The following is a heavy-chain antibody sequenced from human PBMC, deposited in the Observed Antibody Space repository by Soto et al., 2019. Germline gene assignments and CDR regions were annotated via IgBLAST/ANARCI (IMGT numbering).Heavy chain of an antibody. CDR1: GFTLRTYT. CDR2: ISISSSDR. J-gene: IGHJ4*01. Sequence: GGSLRLSCAASGFTLRTYTMNWVRQAPGKGLGWVSSISISSSDRYYADSVRGRFTISRDNDKNALYLQMNSLRADDTAVYFCVRGMNPLFGGQGTLVTVSS. V-gene: IGHV3-21*06. CDR3: VRGMNPLF.